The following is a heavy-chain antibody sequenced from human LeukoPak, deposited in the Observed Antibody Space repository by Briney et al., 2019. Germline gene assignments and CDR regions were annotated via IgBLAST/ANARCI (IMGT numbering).Heavy chain of an antibody. CDR3: AKLTTGWFEDF. V-gene: IGHV3-23*01. Sequence: GGALRLSCAATGFTLISYSMTWVRPAPGKGLEWVSAIRASDSNTFYADSVKGRFTISRDSSKNTLYLQMNDLRDEDTAVYYCAKLTTGWFEDFWGQGTLVTVSS. CDR1: GFTLISYS. D-gene: IGHD2-8*02. CDR2: IRASDSNT. J-gene: IGHJ4*02.